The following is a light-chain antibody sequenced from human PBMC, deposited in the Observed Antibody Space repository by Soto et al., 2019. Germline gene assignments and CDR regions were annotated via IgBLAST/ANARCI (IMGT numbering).Light chain of an antibody. V-gene: IGKV3-15*01. Sequence: EIVLTQSPATLSVSPGERATLSCRASQSVSSNLAWYQQKPGQAPRLLIYGASTRATGIPARFSGSGSGTEFTLTNSSLQSEDFAVYYCQQYNKWHPTFGQGTKVDIK. CDR2: GAS. CDR1: QSVSSN. J-gene: IGKJ1*01. CDR3: QQYNKWHPT.